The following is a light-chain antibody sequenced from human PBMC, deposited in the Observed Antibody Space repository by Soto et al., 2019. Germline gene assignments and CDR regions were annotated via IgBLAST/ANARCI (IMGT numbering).Light chain of an antibody. CDR3: QPYEVYPIT. Sequence: DIQMTQSPSTLSASVGDRVTITCRASQSINSWLAWYQQKPGKAPKLLIHRASSLQSGVPPRFSGSGSGTDFPLTISSLQPDDFAAYYCQPYEVYPITFGQGTRLEIQ. V-gene: IGKV1-5*03. CDR1: QSINSW. CDR2: RAS. J-gene: IGKJ5*01.